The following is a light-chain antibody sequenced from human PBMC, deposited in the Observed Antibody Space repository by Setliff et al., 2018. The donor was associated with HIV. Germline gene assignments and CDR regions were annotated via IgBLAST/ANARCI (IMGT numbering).Light chain of an antibody. CDR2: EVD. CDR3: TSFTSTSPYV. V-gene: IGLV2-14*01. J-gene: IGLJ1*01. CDR1: SSDVGGYKY. Sequence: QSVLTQPASVSGSPGQSITISCTGTSSDVGGYKYVSWYQHHPGKAPKLLIYEVDNRPSGVSNRFSGSKSGNTASLTISGLQAEDEADYFCTSFTSTSPYVFGTGTKVPS.